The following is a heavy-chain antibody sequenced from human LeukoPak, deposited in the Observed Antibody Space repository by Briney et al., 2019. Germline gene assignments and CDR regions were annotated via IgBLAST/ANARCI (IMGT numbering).Heavy chain of an antibody. Sequence: GGSLRLSCAASGFTFSNYAMTWVRQAPGKGLEWVSTISGSGSSTYYADSVKGRFTISRDNSKNTLYLQMNSLRAGDTAVYYCAKGKQIYEGPSDYWGQGTLVTVSS. CDR3: AKGKQIYEGPSDY. J-gene: IGHJ4*02. V-gene: IGHV3-23*01. CDR1: GFTFSNYA. D-gene: IGHD2/OR15-2a*01. CDR2: ISGSGSST.